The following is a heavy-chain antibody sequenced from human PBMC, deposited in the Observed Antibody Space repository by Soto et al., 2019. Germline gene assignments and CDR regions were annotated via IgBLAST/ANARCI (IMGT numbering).Heavy chain of an antibody. D-gene: IGHD2-21*02. CDR3: AREETAWPLAYGLDV. Sequence: GGSLRLSCAASGFTFSSYEMNWVRQAPGKGLEWVSSIGTRGDIYYSDSVKGRFTISRDNAKNSLSLQMNSLRAEDTGVYYCAREETAWPLAYGLDVWGQGTTVTVSS. V-gene: IGHV3-48*03. CDR2: IGTRGDI. CDR1: GFTFSSYE. J-gene: IGHJ6*02.